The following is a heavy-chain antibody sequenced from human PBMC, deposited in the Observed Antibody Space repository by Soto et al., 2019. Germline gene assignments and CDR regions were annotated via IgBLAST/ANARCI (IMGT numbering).Heavy chain of an antibody. D-gene: IGHD1-1*01. CDR1: GFTSTDYY. V-gene: IGHV3-11*01. J-gene: IGHJ4*02. Sequence: VGSLRLSCAASGFTSTDYYMSWIRQAPEKGLEWVSYISSSDNTIYYADSVKGRFTISRDNTKDSLYLQMNSLRAEDTAVYYCARGEMSTISFDYWGQGTLVTVS. CDR3: ARGEMSTISFDY. CDR2: ISSSDNTI.